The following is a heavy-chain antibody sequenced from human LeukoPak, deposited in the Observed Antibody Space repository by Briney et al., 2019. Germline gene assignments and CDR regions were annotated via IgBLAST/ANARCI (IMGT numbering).Heavy chain of an antibody. V-gene: IGHV3-21*06. CDR3: ARVYYYGSGSYSHYFDY. CDR2: ISTTSAYI. J-gene: IGHJ4*02. Sequence: PGGSLRLSCAASGFTFSTYSMNWVRQAPGKGLEGVSSISTTSAYIDYADSVKGRFTISRDNAKNSLYLQMNSLGAEDTAVYYCARVYYYGSGSYSHYFDYWGQGTLVTVSS. D-gene: IGHD3-10*01. CDR1: GFTFSTYS.